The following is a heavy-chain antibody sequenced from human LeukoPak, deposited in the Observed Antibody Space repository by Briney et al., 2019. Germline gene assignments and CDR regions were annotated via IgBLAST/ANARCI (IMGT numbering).Heavy chain of an antibody. Sequence: PSETLSLTCTVSGGSISSSSYYWGWIRQPPGKGLEWIGSIYYSGSTYYNPSLKSRVTISVDTSKNQFSLKLSSVTAADTAVHYCARLVYSSSSGAYYFDYWGQGTLVTVSS. J-gene: IGHJ4*02. CDR1: GGSISSSSYY. D-gene: IGHD6-6*01. CDR3: ARLVYSSSSGAYYFDY. V-gene: IGHV4-39*07. CDR2: IYYSGST.